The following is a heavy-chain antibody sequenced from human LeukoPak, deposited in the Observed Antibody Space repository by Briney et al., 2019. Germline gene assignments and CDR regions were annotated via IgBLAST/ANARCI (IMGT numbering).Heavy chain of an antibody. J-gene: IGHJ6*03. CDR3: ARELIVPDGGGYYYYYMDV. D-gene: IGHD2-2*01. V-gene: IGHV4-31*03. Sequence: SQILSLTCSVSGGSINSGGYYWSWIRHHPGKGLEWIGYIYYSGSTYYNPSLKSRVTISVDTSENQFSLKLSSVTAADTAVYYCARELIVPDGGGYYYYYMDVWGKGTTVTVSS. CDR2: IYYSGST. CDR1: GGSINSGGYY.